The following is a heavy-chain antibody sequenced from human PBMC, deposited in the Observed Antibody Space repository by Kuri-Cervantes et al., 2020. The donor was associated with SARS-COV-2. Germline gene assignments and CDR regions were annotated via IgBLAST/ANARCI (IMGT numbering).Heavy chain of an antibody. D-gene: IGHD3-3*01. CDR1: GYSFTSYW. CDR3: ARSEGGLRFLEWLFFDY. CDR2: IYPGDSDT. V-gene: IGHV5-51*01. J-gene: IGHJ4*02. Sequence: GESLKISCKGSGYSFTSYWISWVRQMPGKGLEWMGIIYPGDSDTRYSPSFQGQVTISADKSISTAYLQWSSLKASDTAMYYCARSEGGLRFLEWLFFDYWGQGTLVTVSS.